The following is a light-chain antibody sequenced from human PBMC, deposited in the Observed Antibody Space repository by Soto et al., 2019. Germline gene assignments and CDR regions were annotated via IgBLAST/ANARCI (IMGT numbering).Light chain of an antibody. CDR2: DVN. Sequence: QSVLTQPASVSGSPGRSITISCTGTSSDIGGYDFVSWYQQHPGKAPKLMIYDVNNRPSGISDRFSGSKSGNTASLTISDLQADDEADYYCSSYTSSSIYVFGAGTKVTV. CDR1: SSDIGGYDF. V-gene: IGLV2-14*03. CDR3: SSYTSSSIYV. J-gene: IGLJ1*01.